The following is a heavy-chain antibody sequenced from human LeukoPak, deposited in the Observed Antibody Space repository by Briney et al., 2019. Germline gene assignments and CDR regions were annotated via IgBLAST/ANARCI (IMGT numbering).Heavy chain of an antibody. CDR1: GYTFTNYG. D-gene: IGHD2-2*01. CDR3: ARVGAYCTSTSCLDY. CDR2: ISAYNGNT. V-gene: IGHV1-18*01. Sequence: ASVKVSCKASGYTFTNYGISWVRQAPGQGLEWMGWISAYNGNTNYAQKLQGRDTMTTDTSTSTAYMELRSLTSDDTAVYYCARVGAYCTSTSCLDYWGQGTLVTVSS. J-gene: IGHJ4*02.